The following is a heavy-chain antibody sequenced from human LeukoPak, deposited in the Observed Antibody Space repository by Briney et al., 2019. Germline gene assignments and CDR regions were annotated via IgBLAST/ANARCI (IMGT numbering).Heavy chain of an antibody. D-gene: IGHD5-18*01. Sequence: ASVKVSCKASGGTFSSYAISWVRQAPGQGLEWMGGIIPIFGTANYAQKFQGRVTITADESTSTAYMELSSLRSEDTAVYYCARDLGRRDTAMEYYFDYWGQGTLVTVSS. CDR3: ARDLGRRDTAMEYYFDY. CDR1: GGTFSSYA. V-gene: IGHV1-69*13. J-gene: IGHJ4*02. CDR2: IIPIFGTA.